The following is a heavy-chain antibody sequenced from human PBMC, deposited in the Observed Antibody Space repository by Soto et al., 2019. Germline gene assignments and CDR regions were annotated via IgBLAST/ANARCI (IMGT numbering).Heavy chain of an antibody. V-gene: IGHV1-69*13. CDR2: IIPIFGTA. CDR1: GGTFSSYA. D-gene: IGHD5-12*01. CDR3: ARPQDRRDGYNSHPKEYFQH. J-gene: IGHJ1*01. Sequence: GASVKVSCKASGGTFSSYAISWVRQAPGQGLEWMGGIIPIFGTANYAQKFQGRVTITADESTSTAYMELSSLRSEDTAVYYCARPQDRRDGYNSHPKEYFQHWGQGTLVTVSS.